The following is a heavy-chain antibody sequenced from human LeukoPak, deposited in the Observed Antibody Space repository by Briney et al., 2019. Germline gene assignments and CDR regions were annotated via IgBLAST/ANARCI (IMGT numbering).Heavy chain of an antibody. Sequence: GESLKISCNGSGYTFSNYYIAWVRQMPGKGLEWMGRIDPSDSYTNYGPSFQGHVTISADTSITTAYLQWSSLKASDTAIYYCARHLDYDSSDYLDYWGQGTLVTVSS. CDR3: ARHLDYDSSDYLDY. J-gene: IGHJ4*02. D-gene: IGHD3-22*01. CDR2: IDPSDSYT. V-gene: IGHV5-10-1*01. CDR1: GYTFSNYY.